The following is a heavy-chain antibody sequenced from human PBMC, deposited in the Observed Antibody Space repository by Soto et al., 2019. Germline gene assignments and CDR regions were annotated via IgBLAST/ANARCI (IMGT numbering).Heavy chain of an antibody. CDR3: TRGAGGWNYYYAMET. J-gene: IGHJ6*04. CDR2: IKEDGNEK. CDR1: GFPFNNYY. D-gene: IGHD1-7*01. Sequence: GVSLRLSWTASGFPFNNYYMTWVRQASGKGLEWVASIKEDGNEKYYADSVKGRFTISRDNAKNSMYLQMNSLGAEDTAVYFCTRGAGGWNYYYAMETGGTGATVTVSS. V-gene: IGHV3-7*03.